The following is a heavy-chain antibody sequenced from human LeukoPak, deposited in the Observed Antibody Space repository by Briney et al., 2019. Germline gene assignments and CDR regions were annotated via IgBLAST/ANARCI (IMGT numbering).Heavy chain of an antibody. Sequence: SETLSLTCVVSGDSIDSGGFSWSWIRQAPGKGLEWIGYIYNTGSTFYNPSLESRLTISIDMSKNQSSMRLSSATAADTAIYFCARYSLSRETFQHWGQGTLVTVSS. J-gene: IGHJ1*01. CDR1: GDSIDSGGFS. CDR2: IYNTGST. V-gene: IGHV4-30-4*07. D-gene: IGHD5/OR15-5a*01. CDR3: ARYSLSRETFQH.